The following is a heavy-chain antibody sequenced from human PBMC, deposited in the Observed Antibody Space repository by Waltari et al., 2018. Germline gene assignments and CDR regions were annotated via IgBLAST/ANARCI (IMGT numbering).Heavy chain of an antibody. CDR3: AMGNGAVIKDSFDT. J-gene: IGHJ3*02. CDR2: MNPNSGST. Sequence: QLQLVQSGAEVKKPGASVKVSCKASGYPFPSYDMNWVRQATGQGLEWMGWMNPNSGSTGYAQKFQGRVTMTRDTSISTAYMELSSLTSEDTAVYYCAMGNGAVIKDSFDTWGQGTMVTVSS. CDR1: GYPFPSYD. V-gene: IGHV1-8*01. D-gene: IGHD3-10*01.